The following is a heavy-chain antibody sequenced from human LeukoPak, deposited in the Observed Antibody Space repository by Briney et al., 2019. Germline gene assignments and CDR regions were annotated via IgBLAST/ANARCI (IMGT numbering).Heavy chain of an antibody. CDR3: ARARDGHINNWFDP. CDR1: GGSINSYY. D-gene: IGHD5-24*01. Sequence: ASETLSLTCTVSGGSINSYYWSWIRQPPGKGLEWIGYIYYSGSTNYNPSLKSRVTISVDTSKNQFSLKMSSVTAADTAVYYCARARDGHINNWFDPWGQGTLVTVSS. V-gene: IGHV4-59*01. CDR2: IYYSGST. J-gene: IGHJ5*02.